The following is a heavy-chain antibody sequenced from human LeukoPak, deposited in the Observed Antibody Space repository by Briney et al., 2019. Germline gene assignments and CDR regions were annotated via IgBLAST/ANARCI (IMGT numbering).Heavy chain of an antibody. CDR2: IKSKSAGETT. CDR3: TAHGSFDF. J-gene: IGHJ4*02. Sequence: PGGSLRLSCAPSGFTFSSSWMSWVRQAPGKGLEWVGRIKSKSAGETTDYAAPVKGRFTISRDDSKDTLSLQMNSLKSEDTAVYYCTAHGSFDFWGQGALVTVSS. V-gene: IGHV3-15*01. CDR1: GFTFSSSW.